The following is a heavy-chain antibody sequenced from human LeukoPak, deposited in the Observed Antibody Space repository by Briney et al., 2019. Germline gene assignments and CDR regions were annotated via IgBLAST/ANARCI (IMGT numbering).Heavy chain of an antibody. D-gene: IGHD2-21*02. V-gene: IGHV3-30*18. J-gene: IGHJ4*02. CDR2: ISSDGSNK. CDR3: AKPQVTANWYYFHY. Sequence: GGSLRLSCATSGFNFRTYWMTWVRQAPGKGLEWVAVISSDGSNKFYADSVKGGFTISRDGSKNTLYLQMNSLRPDDTAVYFCAKPQVTANWYYFHYWGQGTLVTVSS. CDR1: GFNFRTYW.